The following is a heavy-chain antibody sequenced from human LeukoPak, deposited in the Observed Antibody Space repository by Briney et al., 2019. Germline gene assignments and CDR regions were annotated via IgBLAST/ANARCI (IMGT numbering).Heavy chain of an antibody. V-gene: IGHV1-2*02. CDR2: INPNSGGT. CDR3: ARDFQDIVVVLGMDV. Sequence: ASVKVSCKASGYTFTGYYMHWVRQAPGQGLEWMGWINPNSGGTNYAQKFQGRVTMTRDTSISTAYMELSRLRSDDTAVYYCARDFQDIVVVLGMDVWGQETTVTVSS. D-gene: IGHD2-2*01. J-gene: IGHJ6*02. CDR1: GYTFTGYY.